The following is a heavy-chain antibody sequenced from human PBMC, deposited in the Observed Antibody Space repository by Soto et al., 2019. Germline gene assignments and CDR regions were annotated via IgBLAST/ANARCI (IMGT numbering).Heavy chain of an antibody. Sequence: EVQLVESGGGLVQPGGSLKLSCAASGFTFSGSAMHWVRQASGKGLEWVGRIRDKANSYATAYTASVKGRFTISRDDSKNTAYLQMNSLKPEDTAVYYCTRLYCGGDCDFDSWGQGTLVTVSS. CDR3: TRLYCGGDCDFDS. CDR1: GFTFSGSA. D-gene: IGHD2-21*02. V-gene: IGHV3-73*02. J-gene: IGHJ4*02. CDR2: IRDKANSYAT.